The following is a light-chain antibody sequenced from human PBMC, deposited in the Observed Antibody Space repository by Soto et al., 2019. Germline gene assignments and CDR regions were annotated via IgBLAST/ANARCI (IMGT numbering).Light chain of an antibody. V-gene: IGKV1-39*01. CDR3: HQYHTYST. CDR1: QSIKMF. Sequence: DIQMTQSPSSLSASVGDRVTIICRARQSIKMFLNWYQQKPGQAPKLLMHGASILERGVPSRFSGSASGTEFVLTISNLQPEDFATYYCHQYHTYSTFGQGTKVDIK. CDR2: GAS. J-gene: IGKJ1*01.